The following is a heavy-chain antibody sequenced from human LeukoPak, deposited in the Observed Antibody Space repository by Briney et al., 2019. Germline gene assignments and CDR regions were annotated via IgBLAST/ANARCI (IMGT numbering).Heavy chain of an antibody. CDR3: ARDYMAGATFQIQGPVDY. D-gene: IGHD1-26*01. Sequence: GGSLRLSCVASGFTFSSRDWMTWVRQAPGKGLEWVANIKQDGSEKNYVDSVKGRFTISRDNAKSSLYLQMNSLRAEDTAVYYCARDYMAGATFQIQGPVDYWGQGTLVTVSS. CDR1: GFTFSSRDW. V-gene: IGHV3-7*01. CDR2: IKQDGSEK. J-gene: IGHJ4*02.